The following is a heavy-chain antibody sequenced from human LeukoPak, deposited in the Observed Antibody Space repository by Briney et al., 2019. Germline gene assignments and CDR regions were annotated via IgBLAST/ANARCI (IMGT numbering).Heavy chain of an antibody. J-gene: IGHJ5*02. V-gene: IGHV3-53*01. CDR3: ARGGPAYGGSHNWFDP. CDR1: GFTLSAEY. Sequence: PGGSLRLSCAASGFTLSAEYMSWVRQAPGRGLEWVSVIYIGGGTYYANSVKGRFTISRDTSKNTLFLQLSSLRAEDTAMYHCARGGPAYGGSHNWFDPWGQGTLVTVSS. D-gene: IGHD4-23*01. CDR2: IYIGGGT.